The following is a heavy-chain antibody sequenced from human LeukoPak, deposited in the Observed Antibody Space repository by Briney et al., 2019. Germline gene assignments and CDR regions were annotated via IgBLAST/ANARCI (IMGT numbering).Heavy chain of an antibody. CDR1: GGSISNYY. CDR3: ATGRGYSSFDY. V-gene: IGHV4-59*01. Sequence: PSETLSLTCTVSGGSISNYYWSWIRQPPGKGLEWIGYIYYSGRTNYNPSLKSRVTISVDTSKNQFSLKLSSVTAADTAVYYCATGRGYSSFDYWGQGTLVTVSA. D-gene: IGHD5-18*01. CDR2: IYYSGRT. J-gene: IGHJ4*02.